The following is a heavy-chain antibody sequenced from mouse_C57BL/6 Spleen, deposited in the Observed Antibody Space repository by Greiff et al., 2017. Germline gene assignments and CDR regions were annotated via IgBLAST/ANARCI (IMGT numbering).Heavy chain of an antibody. J-gene: IGHJ4*01. CDR2: ISSGSSTI. CDR3: ARLGYDPLYAMDY. CDR1: GFTFSDYG. V-gene: IGHV5-17*01. D-gene: IGHD2-2*01. Sequence: EVQRVESGGGLVKPGGSLKLSCAASGFTFSDYGMHWVRQAPEKGLEWVAYISSGSSTIYYADTVKGRFTISRDNAKNTLFLQMTSLRSEDTAMYYCARLGYDPLYAMDYWGQGTSVTVSS.